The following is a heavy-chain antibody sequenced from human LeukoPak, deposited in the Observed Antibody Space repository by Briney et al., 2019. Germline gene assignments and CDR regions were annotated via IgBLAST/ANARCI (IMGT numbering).Heavy chain of an antibody. D-gene: IGHD3-16*02. CDR1: GLTFRRYA. CDR2: ITVRGGST. V-gene: IGHV3-23*01. J-gene: IGHJ4*02. Sequence: AGSLRLSCAASGLTFRRYAMSWFRHAPPKGLEWASAITVRGGSTYSAVSVQARFTISRANSQNTLYLQMNSLTDEAAAVYYCAKDPAAPYDYVWASYRPYYFDYWHQGTLVTVSS. CDR3: AKDPAAPYDYVWASYRPYYFDY.